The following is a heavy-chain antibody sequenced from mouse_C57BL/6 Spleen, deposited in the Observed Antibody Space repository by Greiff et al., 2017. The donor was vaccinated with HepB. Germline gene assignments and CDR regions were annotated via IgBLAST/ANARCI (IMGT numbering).Heavy chain of an antibody. J-gene: IGHJ1*03. V-gene: IGHV8-12*01. Sequence: QVTLKESGPGILQSSQTLSLTCSFSGFSLSTSGMGVSWIRQPSGKGLEWLAHIYWDDDKRYNPSLKSRLTISKDTSRNQVFLKITSVDTADTATYYCAREGRGYYDYDGGYFDVWGTGTTVTVSS. D-gene: IGHD2-4*01. CDR3: AREGRGYYDYDGGYFDV. CDR2: IYWDDDK. CDR1: GFSLSTSGMG.